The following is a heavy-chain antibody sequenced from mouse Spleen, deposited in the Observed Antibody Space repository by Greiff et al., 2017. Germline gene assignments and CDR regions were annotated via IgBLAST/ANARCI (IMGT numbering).Heavy chain of an antibody. D-gene: IGHD1-2*01. V-gene: IGHV5-6-2*01. J-gene: IGHJ1*01. CDR3: ARIHYYGYRGYFDV. Sequence: VQLKESGGGLVKLGGSLKLSCAASGFTFSSYYMSWVRQTPEKRLELVAAINSNGGSTYYPDTVKGRFTISRDNAKNTLYLQMSSLKSEDTALYYCARIHYYGYRGYFDVWGAGTTVTVSS. CDR1: GFTFSSYY. CDR2: INSNGGST.